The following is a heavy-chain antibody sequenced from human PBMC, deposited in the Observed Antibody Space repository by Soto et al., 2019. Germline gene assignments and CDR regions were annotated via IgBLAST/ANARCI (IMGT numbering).Heavy chain of an antibody. CDR3: RRGYCSVGNCAFDI. Sequence: EEQLVESGGALVQPGRSLRLSCAASGFTFDDYAMHWVRQVPGKGLEWVSIITWNGVNTAYADSIRGRFTISRDNAKNSLYLQMNSRSDEDTAFYYCRRGYCSVGNCAFDIWGQGTMVAVSS. CDR2: ITWNGVNT. J-gene: IGHJ3*02. CDR1: GFTFDDYA. D-gene: IGHD2-15*01. V-gene: IGHV3-9*01.